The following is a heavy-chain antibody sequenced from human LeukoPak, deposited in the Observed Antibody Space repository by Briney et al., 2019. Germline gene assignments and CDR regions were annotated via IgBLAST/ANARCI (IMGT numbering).Heavy chain of an antibody. CDR3: AKGTIDYDFWSGPNY. Sequence: PGRSLRLSCAASGFTFSSYAMHWVRQAPGKGLEWVAVISYDGSNKYYADSVKGRFTISRDNSENSLYLQMNSLRTEDTALYYCAKGTIDYDFWSGPNYWGQGTLVTVSS. V-gene: IGHV3-30-3*01. J-gene: IGHJ4*02. CDR2: ISYDGSNK. CDR1: GFTFSSYA. D-gene: IGHD3-3*01.